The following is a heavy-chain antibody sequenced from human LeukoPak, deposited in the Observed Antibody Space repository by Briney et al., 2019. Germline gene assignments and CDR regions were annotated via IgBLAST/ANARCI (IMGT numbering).Heavy chain of an antibody. V-gene: IGHV1-18*01. CDR1: GYTFTNHG. CDR3: ARVVTPRYCSSPSCYWKGWFDP. J-gene: IGHJ5*02. Sequence: GASVKVSCKASGYTFTNHGLGWVRQAPGQGLEWMGWISTYNGNTNYAQKFQGRVTITADESTSTAYMELSSLTSEDTAVYYCARVVTPRYCSSPSCYWKGWFDPWGQGTLVTVSS. D-gene: IGHD2-2*01. CDR2: ISTYNGNT.